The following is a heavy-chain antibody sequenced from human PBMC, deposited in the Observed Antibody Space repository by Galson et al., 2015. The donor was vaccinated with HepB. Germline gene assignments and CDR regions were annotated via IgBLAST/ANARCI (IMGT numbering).Heavy chain of an antibody. CDR1: GYTFTSYG. CDR2: ISAYNGNT. V-gene: IGHV1-18*01. D-gene: IGHD2-15*01. J-gene: IGHJ6*02. CDR3: ARDWDCSGGSCHDDYYYGMDV. Sequence: SVKVSCKASGYTFTSYGISWVRQAPGQGLEWMGWISAYNGNTNYAQKLQGRVTMTTDTSTSTAYMELRSLRSDDTAVYYCARDWDCSGGSCHDDYYYGMDVWGQGTTVTVSS.